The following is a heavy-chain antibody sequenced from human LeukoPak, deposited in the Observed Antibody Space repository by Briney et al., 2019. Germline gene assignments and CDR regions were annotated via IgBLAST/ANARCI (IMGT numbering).Heavy chain of an antibody. CDR2: ISSSSSTI. J-gene: IGHJ3*02. Sequence: VGSLRLSCAASGFTFSSYSMNWVRQAPGKGLEWVSYISSSSSTIYYADSVKGRFTISRDNAKNSLYLQMNSLRAEDTAVYYCARALIWGAFDIWGQGTMVTVSS. V-gene: IGHV3-48*01. D-gene: IGHD3-16*01. CDR1: GFTFSSYS. CDR3: ARALIWGAFDI.